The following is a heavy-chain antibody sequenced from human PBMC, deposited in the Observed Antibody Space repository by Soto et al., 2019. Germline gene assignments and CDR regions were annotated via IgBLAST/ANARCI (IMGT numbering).Heavy chain of an antibody. CDR2: INHSGST. CDR1: GGSFSGYY. CDR3: ARGRPYYYYMDV. J-gene: IGHJ6*03. Sequence: PSETLSLTCAVYGGSFSGYYWSWIRQPPGKGLEWIGEINHSGSTNYNPSLKSRVTISVDTSKNQFSLKLSSVTAADTAVYYCARGRPYYYYMDVWGKATTVTVSS. V-gene: IGHV4-34*01.